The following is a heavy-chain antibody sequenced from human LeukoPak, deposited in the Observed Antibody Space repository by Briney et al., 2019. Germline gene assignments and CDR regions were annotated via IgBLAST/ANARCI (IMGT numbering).Heavy chain of an antibody. V-gene: IGHV3-48*01. Sequence: GGSLRLSCAASGFTFSSYSMNWVRQAPGKGLEWVSYISSSGSTIYYADSVKGRFTISRDNAKNSLYLQMNSLRAEDTAVYYCARSLVGYSYDPYYFDYWGRGTLVTVSS. CDR1: GFTFSSYS. J-gene: IGHJ4*02. D-gene: IGHD5-18*01. CDR3: ARSLVGYSYDPYYFDY. CDR2: ISSSGSTI.